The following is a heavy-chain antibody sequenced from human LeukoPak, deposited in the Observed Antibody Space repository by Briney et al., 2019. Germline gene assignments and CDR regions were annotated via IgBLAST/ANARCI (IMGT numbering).Heavy chain of an antibody. CDR3: ARAGSGSYADWYFDL. CDR1: GFTFSSYA. D-gene: IGHD1-26*01. J-gene: IGHJ2*01. V-gene: IGHV3-23*01. CDR2: IRGSGGST. Sequence: GGSLRLSCAASGFTFSSYAMSWVRQAPGKGLEWVSAIRGSGGSTYYADSVKGRFTISRDHSKNTLYLQMNSLRAEDTAVYYCARAGSGSYADWYFDLWGRGTLVTVSS.